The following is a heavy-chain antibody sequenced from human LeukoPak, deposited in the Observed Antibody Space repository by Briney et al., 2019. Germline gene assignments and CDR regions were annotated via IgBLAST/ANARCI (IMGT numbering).Heavy chain of an antibody. CDR2: IYHSGST. V-gene: IGHV4-4*02. CDR1: GGSISSSNW. CDR3: ANRIRYFDWSPPHFHY. J-gene: IGHJ4*02. D-gene: IGHD3-9*01. Sequence: SETLSHTCAVSGGSISSSNWWSWVRQPPGKGLEWIGEIYHSGSTNYNPSLGSRVTISADKSKNQVSLKLTSVTAADTAVYYCANRIRYFDWSPPHFHYWGQGTLVTVSS.